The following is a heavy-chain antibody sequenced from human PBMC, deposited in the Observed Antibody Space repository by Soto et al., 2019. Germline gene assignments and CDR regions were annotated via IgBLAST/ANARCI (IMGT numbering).Heavy chain of an antibody. CDR2: IYVGVTT. Sequence: EVQLVESGGGLIQPGGSLSLSCAASGVSVSSDYMTWVREAPGKGLEWVSVIYVGVTTSYAESVKGRFIVSRDNSKNTLYLQMNSLRVEDTAVYYCARGAGYCSGGSCFGRDWFDPWGQGVVVTVS. V-gene: IGHV3-53*01. D-gene: IGHD2-15*01. CDR3: ARGAGYCSGGSCFGRDWFDP. J-gene: IGHJ5*02. CDR1: GVSVSSDY.